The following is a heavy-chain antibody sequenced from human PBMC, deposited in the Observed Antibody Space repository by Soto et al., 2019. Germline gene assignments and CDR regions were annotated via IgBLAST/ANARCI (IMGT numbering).Heavy chain of an antibody. V-gene: IGHV3-30-3*01. CDR1: GFTFTNYA. Sequence: PGGSLRLSCAASGFTFTNYAVHWVRQAPGKGLEWVAVISYDGSNKYYADSVKGRFTISRDNSKNTLYLQMNSLRAEDTAVYYCARLNPIAAAFDYWGQGTLVTVSS. CDR2: ISYDGSNK. J-gene: IGHJ4*02. D-gene: IGHD6-13*01. CDR3: ARLNPIAAAFDY.